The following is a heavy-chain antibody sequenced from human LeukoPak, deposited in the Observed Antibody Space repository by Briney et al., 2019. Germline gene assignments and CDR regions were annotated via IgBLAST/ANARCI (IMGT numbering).Heavy chain of an antibody. D-gene: IGHD6-13*01. V-gene: IGHV3-30-3*01. J-gene: IGHJ4*02. CDR3: ARPYSSSWSPFDY. Sequence: GPLRLSCAASGFPFSSYAMHWVRQAPGKGLEWVAVISYDGSNKYYADSVKGRFTISRDNSKNTLYLQMNSLRAEDTAVYYCARPYSSSWSPFDYWGQGTLVTVSS. CDR1: GFPFSSYA. CDR2: ISYDGSNK.